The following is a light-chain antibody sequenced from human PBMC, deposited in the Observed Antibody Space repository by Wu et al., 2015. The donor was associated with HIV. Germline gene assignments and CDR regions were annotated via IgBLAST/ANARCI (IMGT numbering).Light chain of an antibody. J-gene: IGKJ2*01. CDR1: HDINNN. CDR3: QHCDHLPYI. V-gene: IGKV1-33*01. Sequence: DRVTTQLPASHDINNNLNWYQQKPRERPLRLLIYGASNLETGVPIKVQWKWIWQRFTFTISSLQPEDIATYYCQHCDHLPYIFGQGTRLEI. CDR2: GAS.